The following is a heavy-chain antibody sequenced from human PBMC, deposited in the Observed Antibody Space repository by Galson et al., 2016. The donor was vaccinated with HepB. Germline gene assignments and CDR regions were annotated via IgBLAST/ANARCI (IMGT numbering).Heavy chain of an antibody. CDR1: GFTFSDYY. D-gene: IGHD2/OR15-2a*01. CDR2: DSMDGRRK. CDR3: ARRHEYCPPVGCSVDY. J-gene: IGHJ4*02. V-gene: IGHV3-30*03. Sequence: SLRLSCAASGFTFSDYYMDWVRQAPGKGLEWVAADSMDGRRKFYADSVKGRFTISRDNSNSMLFLQMSSLRADDTAVYYCARRHEYCPPVGCSVDYWGQGTLVSVSS.